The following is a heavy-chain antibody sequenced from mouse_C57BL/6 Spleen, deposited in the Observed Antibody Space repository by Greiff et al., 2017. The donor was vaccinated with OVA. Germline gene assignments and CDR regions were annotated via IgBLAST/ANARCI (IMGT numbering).Heavy chain of an antibody. D-gene: IGHD1-1*01. CDR2: IYWDDDK. J-gene: IGHJ4*01. Sequence: ESGPGILQSSQTLSLTCSFSGFSLSTSGMGVSWIRQPSGKGLEWLAHIYWDDDKRYNPSLKSRLTISKDTSRNQVFLKITSVDTADTATYYCARRIYYYGSSPYYYAMDYWGQGTSVTVSS. CDR1: GFSLSTSGMG. V-gene: IGHV8-12*01. CDR3: ARRIYYYGSSPYYYAMDY.